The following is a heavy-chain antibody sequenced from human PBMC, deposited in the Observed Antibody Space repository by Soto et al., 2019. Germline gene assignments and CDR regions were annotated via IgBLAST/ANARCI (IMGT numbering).Heavy chain of an antibody. CDR1: GGSFSGYY. V-gene: IGHV4-34*01. CDR3: ARARIVVVPAARYNWFDP. CDR2: INHSGST. D-gene: IGHD2-2*01. J-gene: IGHJ5*02. Sequence: SETLSLTCAVYGGSFSGYYRSWIRQPPGKGLEWIGEINHSGSTNYNPSLKSRVTISVDTSKNQFSLKLSSVTAADTAVYYCARARIVVVPAARYNWFDPWGQGTLVTVSS.